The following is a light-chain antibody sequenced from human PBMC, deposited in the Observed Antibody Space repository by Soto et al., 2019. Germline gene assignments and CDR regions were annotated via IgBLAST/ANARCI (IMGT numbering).Light chain of an antibody. Sequence: DIQMTQSPSSLSASVGDRVTITCRASQGMSNYLAWYQQKPGKVPKVLIYAASTLQSGVPSRFSGSESGTDFTITISSLQPEYVATYYCQNYDSAPLTFGGGTKVEIK. CDR3: QNYDSAPLT. CDR2: AAS. V-gene: IGKV1-27*01. J-gene: IGKJ4*01. CDR1: QGMSNY.